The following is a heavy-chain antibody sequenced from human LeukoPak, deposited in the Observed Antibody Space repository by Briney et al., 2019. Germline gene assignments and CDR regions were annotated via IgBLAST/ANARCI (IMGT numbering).Heavy chain of an antibody. Sequence: GGSLRLSCAASGFTFSSYAMSWVRQAPGKGLEWVSAISGSGGSTYYADSVKGRFTMSRDKSKNTMYLHLNSLRAEDTAVYYCARDERLRLGELSWGSPSRRDYYGMDVWGQGTTVTVSS. D-gene: IGHD3-16*02. CDR2: ISGSGGST. V-gene: IGHV3-23*01. CDR3: ARDERLRLGELSWGSPSRRDYYGMDV. J-gene: IGHJ6*02. CDR1: GFTFSSYA.